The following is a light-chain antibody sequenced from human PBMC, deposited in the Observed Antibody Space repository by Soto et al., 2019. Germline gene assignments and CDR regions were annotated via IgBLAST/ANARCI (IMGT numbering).Light chain of an antibody. CDR1: SSDVGFYNY. J-gene: IGLJ1*01. V-gene: IGLV2-14*01. Sequence: QSVLTQPASVSGSPGQSITISCTGTSSDVGFYNYVSWYQQHPGKAPKLIIYEVINRPSGVSNRFSGSKSGNTASLTISGLQAEDEADYYCSSYTSSSLYVFGTGTKVTVL. CDR3: SSYTSSSLYV. CDR2: EVI.